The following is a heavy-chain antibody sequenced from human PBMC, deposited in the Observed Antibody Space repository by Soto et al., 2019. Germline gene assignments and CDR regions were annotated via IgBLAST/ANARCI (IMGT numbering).Heavy chain of an antibody. V-gene: IGHV2-70*13. CDR1: GFSLTSPGMC. CDR2: IERDDDDK. J-gene: IGHJ6*02. D-gene: IGHD1-20*01. Sequence: SGPTLVNPTGTLTVTCTFSGFSLTSPGMCVSWIRQSPGKALEWLALIERDDDDKYYSTSLKTRLTISKDTRKNQVVLTMANMDPADTATYYCARSIRGPRRFNGMDVWGQGTTVTVSS. CDR3: ARSIRGPRRFNGMDV.